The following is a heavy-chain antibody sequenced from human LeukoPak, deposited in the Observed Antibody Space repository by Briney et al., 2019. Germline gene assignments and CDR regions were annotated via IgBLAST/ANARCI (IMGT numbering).Heavy chain of an antibody. CDR1: GFTFSSYE. CDR3: ARDSPYRNYGDYVSGAFRSYPIYYCYYYMDV. J-gene: IGHJ6*03. D-gene: IGHD4-17*01. V-gene: IGHV3-48*03. CDR2: ISSSGSTI. Sequence: PGGSLRLSCAASGFTFSSYEMNWVRQAPGKGLEWVSYISSSGSTIYYADSVKGRFTISRDNSKNTLYLQMGSLRAEDMAVYYCARDSPYRNYGDYVSGAFRSYPIYYCYYYMDVWGKGTTVTVSS.